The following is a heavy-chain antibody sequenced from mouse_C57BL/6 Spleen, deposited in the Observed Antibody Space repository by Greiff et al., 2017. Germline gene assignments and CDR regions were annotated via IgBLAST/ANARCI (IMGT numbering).Heavy chain of an antibody. Sequence: EVQLVESGGGLVKPGGSLKLSCAASGFTFSSYAMSWVRQTPEKRLEWVATISDGGSYTYYPDNVQGRFTISRDDAKNNLYLQMSHLKSEDTAMYYCAREELLRYFDYWGKGTTLTVSS. V-gene: IGHV5-4*01. CDR2: ISDGGSYT. CDR3: AREELLRYFDY. CDR1: GFTFSSYA. J-gene: IGHJ2*01. D-gene: IGHD1-1*01.